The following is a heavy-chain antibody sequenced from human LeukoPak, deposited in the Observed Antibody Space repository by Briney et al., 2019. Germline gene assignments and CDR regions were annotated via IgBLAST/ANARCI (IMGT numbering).Heavy chain of an antibody. V-gene: IGHV3-21*01. Sequence: GGTLRLSCVASGFTFSSYGMSWVRQAPGKGLEWVSSISSSSSYIYYADSVKGRFTISRDNAKNSLYLQMNSLRAEDTAVYYCARDLPQTFHDYYDSSGYYLIWGQGTLVTVSS. CDR2: ISSSSSYI. J-gene: IGHJ4*02. CDR3: ARDLPQTFHDYYDSSGYYLI. CDR1: GFTFSSYG. D-gene: IGHD3-22*01.